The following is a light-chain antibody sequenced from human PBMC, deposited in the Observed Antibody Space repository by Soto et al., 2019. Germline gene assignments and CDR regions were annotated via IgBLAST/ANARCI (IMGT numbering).Light chain of an antibody. CDR2: DAS. CDR1: QSVSSY. J-gene: IGKJ1*01. Sequence: EIVLTQSPATLSLSPGERATLSCRASQSVSSYLTWYQQKPGQAPRLLIYDASNRATGVPARFSGGGSGTDVTLTISSLEPEEFAVYYCHQRSNWPRTFGQGTKVEIK. V-gene: IGKV3-11*01. CDR3: HQRSNWPRT.